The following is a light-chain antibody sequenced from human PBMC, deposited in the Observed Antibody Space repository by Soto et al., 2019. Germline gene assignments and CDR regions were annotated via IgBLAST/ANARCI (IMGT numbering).Light chain of an antibody. V-gene: IGKV3-20*01. CDR3: QQYGSSPWT. Sequence: EIALTQSAGTLSLSPGERATLSCRASQSVSSNYLAWYQQKPGQAPRPLIYGASSRATGIPDRFSGSGAGTDFTLTISRLEPEDFAVYYCQQYGSSPWTFGQGTKVEIK. J-gene: IGKJ1*01. CDR1: QSVSSNY. CDR2: GAS.